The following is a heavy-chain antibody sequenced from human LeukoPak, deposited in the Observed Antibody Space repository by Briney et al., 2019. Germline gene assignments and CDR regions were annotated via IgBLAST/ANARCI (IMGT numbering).Heavy chain of an antibody. CDR1: GFTFSSYG. V-gene: IGHV3-30*03. Sequence: GGSLRLSCAASGFTFSSYGMHWVRQAPGKGLEWVAVISYDGSNKYYADSVKGRFTISRDNSKNTLYLQMNSLRAEDTAVYYCARDPSPLRYFDWLLSPYFDYWGQGTLVTVSS. D-gene: IGHD3-9*01. J-gene: IGHJ4*02. CDR3: ARDPSPLRYFDWLLSPYFDY. CDR2: ISYDGSNK.